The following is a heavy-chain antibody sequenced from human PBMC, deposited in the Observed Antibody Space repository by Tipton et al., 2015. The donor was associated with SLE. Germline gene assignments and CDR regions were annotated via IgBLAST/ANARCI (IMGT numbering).Heavy chain of an antibody. CDR3: AKGGDYGDYPYWYFDL. Sequence: SLRLSCAASGFTFSNYVMAWVRQAPGKGLEWVSGISTSGDSTYYADSVKGRFTISRDNSKNTLFLQMNSLRTEDTALYYCAKGGDYGDYPYWYFDLWGRGTLVTVSS. D-gene: IGHD4-17*01. V-gene: IGHV3-23*01. CDR2: ISTSGDST. J-gene: IGHJ2*01. CDR1: GFTFSNYV.